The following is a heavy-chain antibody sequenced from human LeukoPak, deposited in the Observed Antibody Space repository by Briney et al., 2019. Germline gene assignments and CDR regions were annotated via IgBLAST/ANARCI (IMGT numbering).Heavy chain of an antibody. CDR2: ITSTGTTI. Sequence: GGSLRLSCAASGFTFSSYEMNWVRQAPGKGLEWVSYITSTGTTIYYADSVKGRFTISRDNAKNSLYLQMNSLRAEDTAVYYCARDPGCSGTGCYRSFDYWGRGTLVTDSS. CDR1: GFTFSSYE. D-gene: IGHD2-2*01. CDR3: ARDPGCSGTGCYRSFDY. J-gene: IGHJ4*02. V-gene: IGHV3-48*03.